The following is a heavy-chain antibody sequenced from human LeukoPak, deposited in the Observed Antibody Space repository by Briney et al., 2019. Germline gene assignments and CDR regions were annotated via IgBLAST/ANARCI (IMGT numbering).Heavy chain of an antibody. V-gene: IGHV4-61*05. D-gene: IGHD5-24*01. CDR2: LHTSGST. Sequence: SETLSLTCTVSGGSISSSSYYWGWIRQPPGKGLEWIGRLHTSGSTNYNPPLKSRVTISVDMSKKQFSLKLNSVTAADTAVYYCARGRDGYYMDVWGQGTTVAVSS. CDR3: ARGRDGYYMDV. CDR1: GGSISSSSYY. J-gene: IGHJ6*03.